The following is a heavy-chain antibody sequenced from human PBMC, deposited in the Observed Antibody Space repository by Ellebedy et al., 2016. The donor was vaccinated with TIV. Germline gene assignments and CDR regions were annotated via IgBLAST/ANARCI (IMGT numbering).Heavy chain of an antibody. Sequence: SETLSLXXAVYGGSFSGYYWSWIRQPAGKGLEWIGRIYTSGSTNYNPSLKSRVTMSVDTSKNQFSLKLSSVTAADTAVYYCARDGASPYGSGSYYYYYYGMDVWGQGITVTVSS. V-gene: IGHV4-4*07. CDR1: GGSFSGYY. J-gene: IGHJ6*02. D-gene: IGHD3-10*01. CDR2: IYTSGST. CDR3: ARDGASPYGSGSYYYYYYGMDV.